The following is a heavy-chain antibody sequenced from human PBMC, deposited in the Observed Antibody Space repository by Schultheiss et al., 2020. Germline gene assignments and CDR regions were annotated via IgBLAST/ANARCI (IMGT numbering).Heavy chain of an antibody. CDR3: AKGGEVWFGDLDY. Sequence: GGSLRLSCVASGFTFNNYAMSWVRQAPGKGLEWVSVISGGGSGTHYADSVKGRFTISRDNSKNTLYLQLNSLRAEDTAVYYCAKGGEVWFGDLDYWGQGTLVTVSS. CDR2: ISGGGSGT. D-gene: IGHD3-10*01. CDR1: GFTFNNYA. V-gene: IGHV3-23*01. J-gene: IGHJ4*02.